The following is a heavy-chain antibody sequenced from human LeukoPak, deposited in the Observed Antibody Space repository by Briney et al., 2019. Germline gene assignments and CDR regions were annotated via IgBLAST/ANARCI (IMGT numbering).Heavy chain of an antibody. CDR3: ARVAGTYYYDSSAYYLKSPFDY. CDR1: GYTFTSYG. Sequence: GASVKVSCKASGYTFTSYGISWVRQAPGQGLEWMGWISAYNGNTNYAQKLQGRVTMTTDTSTSTAYMELRSLRSDDTAVYYCARVAGTYYYDSSAYYLKSPFDYWGQGTLVTVSS. CDR2: ISAYNGNT. J-gene: IGHJ4*02. D-gene: IGHD3-22*01. V-gene: IGHV1-18*01.